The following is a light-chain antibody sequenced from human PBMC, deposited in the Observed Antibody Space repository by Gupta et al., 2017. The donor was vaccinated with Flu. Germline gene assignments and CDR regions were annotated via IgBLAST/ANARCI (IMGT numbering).Light chain of an antibody. CDR1: QRIRIW. Sequence: DIQMTQSPATLSASVGDRVTITGRASQRIRIWLAWYQQKPGKVPKLLVYKASNLGRWVPSRFSGSGSGAELTLTISRLQPDGFATYCCQGKYRLWTFGQGTKVEIK. V-gene: IGKV1-5*03. J-gene: IGKJ1*01. CDR2: KAS. CDR3: QGKYRLWT.